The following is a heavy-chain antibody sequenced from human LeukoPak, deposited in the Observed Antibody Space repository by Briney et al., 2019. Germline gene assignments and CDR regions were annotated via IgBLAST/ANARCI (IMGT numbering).Heavy chain of an antibody. CDR1: GFTFDDYP. CDR2: ISGDGGNT. J-gene: IGHJ4*02. Sequence: PGGSLRLSCGVSGFTFDDYPMYWVRQAPGKGLEWVSFISGDGGNTHYADSVKGRFTISRDNSKNSLYLQMNSLTTEDTALYYCVKGHSAYDYQFDYWGQGTLVTVSS. V-gene: IGHV3-43*01. CDR3: VKGHSAYDYQFDY. D-gene: IGHD5-12*01.